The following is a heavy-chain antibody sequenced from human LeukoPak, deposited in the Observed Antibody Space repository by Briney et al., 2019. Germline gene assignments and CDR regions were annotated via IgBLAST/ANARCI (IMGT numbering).Heavy chain of an antibody. V-gene: IGHV4-59*01. D-gene: IGHD1-1*01. CDR3: ARAGAEDAFDI. CDR2: IYYSGST. J-gene: IGHJ3*02. Sequence: PSETLSLTCTVSGGSISTYYWSWIRQPPGKGLEWIGYIYYSGSTNYNPSLKSRVTISVDTSKNQFSLKLSSVTAADTAVYYCARAGAEDAFDIWGQGTMVTVSS. CDR1: GGSISTYY.